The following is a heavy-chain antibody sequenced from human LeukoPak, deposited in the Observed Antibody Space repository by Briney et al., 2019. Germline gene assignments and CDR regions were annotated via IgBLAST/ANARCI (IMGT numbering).Heavy chain of an antibody. CDR3: ARDRGHVDTAMVYYYYYGMDV. D-gene: IGHD5-18*01. V-gene: IGHV1-46*01. CDR1: GYTFTSYY. CDR2: INPSGGST. Sequence: ASVKVSCKASGYTFTSYYMHWVRQAPGQGLEWMGIINPSGGSTSYAQKFQGRVTMTRDTSTSTVYMELSSLRSEDTAVYYCARDRGHVDTAMVYYYYYGMDVWGQGTTVTVSS. J-gene: IGHJ6*02.